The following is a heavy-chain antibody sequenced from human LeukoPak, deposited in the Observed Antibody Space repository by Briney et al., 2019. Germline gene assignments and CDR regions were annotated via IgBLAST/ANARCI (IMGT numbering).Heavy chain of an antibody. D-gene: IGHD3-9*01. CDR3: ARVAYDILTGSYYFDY. CDR1: GYTFTSYG. CDR2: ISAYNGNT. V-gene: IGHV1-18*01. Sequence: RASVKVSCKASGYTFTSYGISWVRQAPGQGLEWMGWISAYNGNTNYAQKLQGRVTMTTDTSTSTAYMELRSLRSDDTAVYYCARVAYDILTGSYYFDYWGQGTLVTVSS. J-gene: IGHJ4*02.